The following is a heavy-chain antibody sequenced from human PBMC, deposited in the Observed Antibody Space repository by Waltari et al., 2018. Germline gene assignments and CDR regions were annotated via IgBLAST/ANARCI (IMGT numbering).Heavy chain of an antibody. CDR1: GFTFRSYS. J-gene: IGHJ4*02. D-gene: IGHD5-18*01. Sequence: EVQLVESGGDLVKPGGSLRLSCAAPGFTFRSYSMNWVRQVPGKGLECVSFISSGGSNIYYADSVKGRFTISRDNAKNSLYLQMNSLRVDDTAVYYCARIDGYNPDYWGQGTLVTVSS. CDR2: ISSGGSNI. CDR3: ARIDGYNPDY. V-gene: IGHV3-21*01.